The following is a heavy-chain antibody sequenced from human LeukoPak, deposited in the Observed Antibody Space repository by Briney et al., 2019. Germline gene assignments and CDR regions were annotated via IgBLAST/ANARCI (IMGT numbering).Heavy chain of an antibody. J-gene: IGHJ4*02. CDR3: ARYNYGSGSYSDY. V-gene: IGHV3-21*01. CDR1: GFTFSSYS. Sequence: GGSLRLSCAASGFTFSSYSMNWVRQAPGKGLEWVSSISSSSSYIYYADSVKGRFTTSRDNAKNSLYLQMNSLRAEDTAVYYCARYNYGSGSYSDYWGQGTLVTVSS. CDR2: ISSSSSYI. D-gene: IGHD3-10*01.